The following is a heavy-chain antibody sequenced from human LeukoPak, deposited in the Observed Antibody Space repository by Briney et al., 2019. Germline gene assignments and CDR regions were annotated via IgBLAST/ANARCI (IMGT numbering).Heavy chain of an antibody. CDR3: AKPQSPMNLVVLVSSYFES. CDR2: ISNSGDKS. Sequence: GGSLRLSCVASGFNFNNYAMTWVRQAPGKGLEWVSSISNSGDKSYYADSVQGRFTISRGNSKDTLYLQLSNLRAEDAAFYYCAKPQSPMNLVVLVSSYFESWGQGSLVTVSS. J-gene: IGHJ4*02. D-gene: IGHD2-21*01. CDR1: GFNFNNYA. V-gene: IGHV3-23*01.